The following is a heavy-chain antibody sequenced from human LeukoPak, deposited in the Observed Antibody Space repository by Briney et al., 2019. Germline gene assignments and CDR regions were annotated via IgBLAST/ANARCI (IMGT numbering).Heavy chain of an antibody. CDR1: GLSFSIYA. D-gene: IGHD5-24*01. V-gene: IGHV3-23*01. CDR3: AKERELPTTYFDF. J-gene: IGHJ4*02. Sequence: PGGSLRLSCVASGLSFSIYAMTWVRQAPGKGLEWVSSISSSGGSTYYADSVKGRFTISRDNSKNTLYVQMNSLRADDTAVYYCAKERELPTTYFDFWGQGSLVTVSS. CDR2: ISSSGGST.